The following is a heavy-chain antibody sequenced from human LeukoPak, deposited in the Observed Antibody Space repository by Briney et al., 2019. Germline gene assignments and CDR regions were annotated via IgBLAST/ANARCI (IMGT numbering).Heavy chain of an antibody. V-gene: IGHV3-30*02. J-gene: IGHJ3*02. CDR1: GFTFSSYG. CDR2: IRYDGSNK. CDR3: AKDGGYSNPWDDAFDI. D-gene: IGHD4-11*01. Sequence: PGGSLRLSCAASGFTFSSYGMHWVRQAPGKGLEWVAFIRYDGSNKYYADSVKGRFTISRDNSKNTLYLQINSLRAEDTAVYYCAKDGGYSNPWDDAFDIWGQGTMVTVSS.